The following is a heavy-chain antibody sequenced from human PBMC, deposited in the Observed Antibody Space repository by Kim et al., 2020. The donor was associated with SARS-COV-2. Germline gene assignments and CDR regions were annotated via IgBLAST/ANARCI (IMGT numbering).Heavy chain of an antibody. D-gene: IGHD1-26*01. CDR3: TRGFKAGSDY. CDR1: GGSISSSDW. V-gene: IGHV4-4*02. J-gene: IGHJ4*02. CDR2: IYHSGDT. Sequence: SETLSLTCAVSGGSISSSDWWNWVRQPPGEGLEWIGQIYHSGDTNYNPSLRSRDTISVDKSKNQFSLKLNSVTAADTAVYFCTRGFKAGSDYWGQGTLAT.